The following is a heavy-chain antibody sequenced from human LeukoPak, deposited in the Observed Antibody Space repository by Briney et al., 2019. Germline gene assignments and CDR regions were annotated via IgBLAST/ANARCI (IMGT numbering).Heavy chain of an antibody. CDR3: ARGLGDYVWGIYFDY. CDR2: IWYDGSNK. J-gene: IGHJ4*02. D-gene: IGHD3-16*01. V-gene: IGHV3-33*01. CDR1: GFTFSSYG. Sequence: GGALILSCAASGFTFSSYGMHWVRQAPGKVLEWVAVIWYDGSNKYYADSVKGRFTISRDNSKNTLYLQMNSLRAEDTAVYYCARGLGDYVWGIYFDYWGQGTLVTVSS.